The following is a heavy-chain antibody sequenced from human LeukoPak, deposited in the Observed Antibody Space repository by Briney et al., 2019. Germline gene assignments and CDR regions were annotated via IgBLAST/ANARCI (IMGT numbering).Heavy chain of an antibody. D-gene: IGHD3-22*01. CDR2: IYYSGST. CDR1: GGSISSYY. J-gene: IGHJ4*02. Sequence: PSETLSLTCTVSGGSISSYYWSWIRQPPGKGLEWIGYIYYSGSTNCNPSLKSRVTISVDTSKNQFSLKLSSVTAADTAVYYCARGAYYYDSSGYGYWGQGTLVTVSS. V-gene: IGHV4-59*01. CDR3: ARGAYYYDSSGYGY.